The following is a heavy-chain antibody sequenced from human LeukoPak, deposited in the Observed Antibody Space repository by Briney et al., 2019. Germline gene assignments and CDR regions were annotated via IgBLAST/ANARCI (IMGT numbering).Heavy chain of an antibody. Sequence: PGGSLRLSCAASGFTFSSYWMSWVRQAPGKGLEWVGLIKNKLDGGTTECAAPVKGRFTISRDDSKDTLYLEMNSLKTEDTAMYYCTEMNDRDAFRIWGQGTMVAVSS. CDR2: IKNKLDGGTT. V-gene: IGHV3-15*01. CDR1: GFTFSSYW. D-gene: IGHD5-24*01. CDR3: TEMNDRDAFRI. J-gene: IGHJ3*02.